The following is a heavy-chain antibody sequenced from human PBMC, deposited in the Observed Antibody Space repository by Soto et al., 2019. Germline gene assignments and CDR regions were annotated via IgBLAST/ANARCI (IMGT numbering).Heavy chain of an antibody. CDR1: GFTFSSYG. V-gene: IGHV3-33*01. CDR3: ARDTDGGNRARSDY. J-gene: IGHJ4*02. CDR2: IWYDGSNK. D-gene: IGHD2-15*01. Sequence: QVQLVESGGGVVQPGRSLRLSCAASGFTFSSYGMHWVRQAPGKGLEWVAVIWYDGSNKYYADSVKGRFTISRDNSRHTLYLQMNSLRAEDTAVYYCARDTDGGNRARSDYWGQGTLVTVSS.